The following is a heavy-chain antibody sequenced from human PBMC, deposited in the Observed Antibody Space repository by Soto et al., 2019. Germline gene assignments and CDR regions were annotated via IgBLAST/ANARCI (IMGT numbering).Heavy chain of an antibody. CDR1: GGTFSNYA. Sequence: SVKVSCKASGGTFSNYAITWVRQAPGQGLEWLGRIIPIFGTANYAQKFQGRVTITADESTTTAYMELSSLRSDDTAVYYCAKDGGIDRYFGNWFDPWGQGTLVTVS. V-gene: IGHV1-69*13. CDR2: IIPIFGTA. J-gene: IGHJ5*02. CDR3: AKDGGIDRYFGNWFDP. D-gene: IGHD1-26*01.